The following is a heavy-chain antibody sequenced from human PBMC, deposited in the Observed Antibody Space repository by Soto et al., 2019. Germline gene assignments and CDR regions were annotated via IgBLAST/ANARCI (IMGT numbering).Heavy chain of an antibody. D-gene: IGHD2-15*01. Sequence: EVQLVESGGGLVQPGGSLRLSCAASGFTFSTYSMSWVRQAPGKGLEWVSYISSTSDTIYYADSVKGRFTISRDIAKNSLYLHMNSLSAEDTAVYYCARDRGCSGGICYRDLGYWGQGTLVTVSS. V-gene: IGHV3-48*01. J-gene: IGHJ4*02. CDR1: GFTFSTYS. CDR2: ISSTSDTI. CDR3: ARDRGCSGGICYRDLGY.